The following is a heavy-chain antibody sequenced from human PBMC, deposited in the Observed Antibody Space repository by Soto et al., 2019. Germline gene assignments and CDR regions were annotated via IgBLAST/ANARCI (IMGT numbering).Heavy chain of an antibody. CDR3: ARNYVHCSGGSCSGDIDY. Sequence: QVQLVQSGAEVKKPGASVKVSCKASGYTFTSYGISWVRQAPGQGLEWMGWISAYNGNINYAQKLQGRVTMTTDTSTSTAYMELRSLRSDDTAVYYCARNYVHCSGGSCSGDIDYWGQGTLVTVSS. CDR1: GYTFTSYG. V-gene: IGHV1-18*01. CDR2: ISAYNGNI. J-gene: IGHJ4*02. D-gene: IGHD2-15*01.